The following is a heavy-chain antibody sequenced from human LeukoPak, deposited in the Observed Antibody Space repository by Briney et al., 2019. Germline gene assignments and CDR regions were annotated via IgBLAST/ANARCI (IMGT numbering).Heavy chain of an antibody. J-gene: IGHJ3*02. V-gene: IGHV3-48*03. D-gene: IGHD4-23*01. CDR1: GFTFSSYE. CDR2: ISSSGSTI. CDR3: AASITPNAFDI. Sequence: PGGSLRLSCAASGFTFSSYEMNWVRQAPGKGLEWVSYISSSGSTIYYADSVKGRFTISRDNAKNSLYLQMNGLRAEDTAVYYCAASITPNAFDIWGQGTMVTVSS.